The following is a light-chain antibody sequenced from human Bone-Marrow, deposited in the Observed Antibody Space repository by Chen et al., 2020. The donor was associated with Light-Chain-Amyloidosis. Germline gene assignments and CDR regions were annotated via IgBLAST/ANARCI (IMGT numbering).Light chain of an antibody. CDR3: QQSYSMSSIT. CDR2: AAS. Sequence: DIHMTQSPSFLSASVGDRVTITCRASQRISNYLNWYQEKPGKAPKLLIHAASTLQSGVPLRFRGSGSWTDFNLTISSVQPEDFAVYYCQQSYSMSSITFGQGTRLEIK. V-gene: IGKV1-39*01. CDR1: QRISNY. J-gene: IGKJ5*01.